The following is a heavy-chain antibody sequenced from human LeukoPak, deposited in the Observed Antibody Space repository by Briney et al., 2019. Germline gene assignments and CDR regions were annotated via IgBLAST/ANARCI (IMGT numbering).Heavy chain of an antibody. Sequence: PGGSLRLSCAASGFTFSNAWMSWVRQAPGKGLEWVGRIKSKTDGGTTDYAAPVKGRFTISRDDSKNTLYLQMNSLKTEDTAVYYCTTANYYDSSGYYGDFDYWGQGTLVTVSS. CDR3: TTANYYDSSGYYGDFDY. CDR2: IKSKTDGGTT. V-gene: IGHV3-15*01. CDR1: GFTFSNAW. D-gene: IGHD3-22*01. J-gene: IGHJ4*02.